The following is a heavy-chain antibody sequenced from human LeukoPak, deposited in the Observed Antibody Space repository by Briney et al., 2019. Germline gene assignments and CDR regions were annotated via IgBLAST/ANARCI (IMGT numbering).Heavy chain of an antibody. CDR2: ISSSSSYI. CDR1: GFTFSSYW. CDR3: ARSAYDFWSGYLHYYYYYYMDV. V-gene: IGHV3-21*01. J-gene: IGHJ6*03. Sequence: GGSLRLSCAASGFTFSSYWMHWVRQAPGKGLVWVSSISSSSSYIYYADSVKGRFTISRDNAKNSLYLQMNSLRAEDTAVYYCARSAYDFWSGYLHYYYYYYMDVWGKGTTVTVSS. D-gene: IGHD3-3*01.